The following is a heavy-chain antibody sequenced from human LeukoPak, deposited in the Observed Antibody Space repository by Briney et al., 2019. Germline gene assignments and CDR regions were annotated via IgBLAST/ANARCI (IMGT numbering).Heavy chain of an antibody. D-gene: IGHD3-9*01. CDR2: VDPEDGET. J-gene: IGHJ4*02. V-gene: IGHV1-69-2*01. CDR1: GYTFTDYY. CDR3: GTGDILTGYYMNY. Sequence: GATVKISCKVSGYTFTDYYMHWVQQAPGKGLEWMGLVDPEDGETIYAEKFQGRVTITADTSTDTAYMELSSLRSEDTAVYYCGTGDILTGYYMNYWGQGTLVTVSS.